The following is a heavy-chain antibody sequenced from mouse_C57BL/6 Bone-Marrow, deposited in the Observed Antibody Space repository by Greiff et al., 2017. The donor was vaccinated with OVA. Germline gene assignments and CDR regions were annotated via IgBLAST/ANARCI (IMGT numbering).Heavy chain of an antibody. Sequence: VQLQQSGAELVKPGASVKLSCKASGYTFTEYTIHWVKQRSGQGLEWIGWFYPGSGSIKYNEKFKDKATLTADKSSSTVYMELSRLTSEDSAVYFWARHEKSLSYYSKDVWFAYWGQGTLVTGSA. CDR2: FYPGSGSI. V-gene: IGHV1-62-2*01. CDR1: GYTFTEYT. D-gene: IGHD2-5*01. J-gene: IGHJ3*01. CDR3: ARHEKSLSYYSKDVWFAY.